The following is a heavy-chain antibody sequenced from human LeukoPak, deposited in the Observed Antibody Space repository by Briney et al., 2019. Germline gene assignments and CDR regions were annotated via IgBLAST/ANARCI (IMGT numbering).Heavy chain of an antibody. Sequence: GGSLRLSCTASGFTFGDYAMSWVRQAPGKGLEWVGFIRSKAYGGTTEYAASVKGSFTISRDDSKSIAYQQMNSLKTEDTAVYYCPRDLVGGDVWGQGTTVTVSS. D-gene: IGHD2-15*01. CDR3: PRDLVGGDV. CDR2: IRSKAYGGTT. V-gene: IGHV3-49*04. J-gene: IGHJ6*02. CDR1: GFTFGDYA.